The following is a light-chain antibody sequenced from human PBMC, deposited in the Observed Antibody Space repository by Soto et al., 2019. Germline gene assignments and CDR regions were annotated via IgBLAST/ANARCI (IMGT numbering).Light chain of an antibody. CDR1: QGISNY. Sequence: DIQMTQSPSSLSASVGDRFTITCRASQGISNYLAWYQQKPGKVPKLLIYAASTLQSGVPSRFSGSGFGTDFSLTISSLQPADFGTYFCQQSYNSPLTFGQGTKVDIK. V-gene: IGKV1-27*01. CDR3: QQSYNSPLT. J-gene: IGKJ1*01. CDR2: AAS.